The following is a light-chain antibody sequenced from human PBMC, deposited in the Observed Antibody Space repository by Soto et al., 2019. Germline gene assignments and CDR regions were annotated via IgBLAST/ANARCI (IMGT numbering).Light chain of an antibody. CDR3: QQSFSTSLYT. V-gene: IGKV1-39*01. J-gene: IGKJ2*01. CDR2: AAS. CDR1: QSISNF. Sequence: DIQMTQSPSSLSASVGDRVTITCRASQSISNFLNWYQQKPGKAPRLLIYAASTLQTGVPSRFSGSGSGTDFTLTISSLQPADFASYFCQQSFSTSLYTFGQGTKLEIK.